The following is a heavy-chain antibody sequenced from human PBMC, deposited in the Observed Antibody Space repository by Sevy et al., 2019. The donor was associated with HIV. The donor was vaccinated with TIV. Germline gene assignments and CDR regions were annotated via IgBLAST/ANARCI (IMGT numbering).Heavy chain of an antibody. CDR2: IYQDGSKK. V-gene: IGHV3-7*04. D-gene: IGHD4-17*01. CDR3: ATEGSYGDCDVLEYYGMDV. CDR1: GFTFSSYW. J-gene: IGHJ6*02. Sequence: GGSLRLSCVASGFTFSSYWMTWVRQAPGKGLEWVASIYQDGSKKHYVDSVKGRFSISRDNAKNSLYLEMNSLRAEDTAVYYCATEGSYGDCDVLEYYGMDVWGQGTTVTVSS.